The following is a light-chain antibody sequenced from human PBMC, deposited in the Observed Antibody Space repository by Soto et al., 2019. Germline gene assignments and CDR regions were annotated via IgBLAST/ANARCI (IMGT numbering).Light chain of an antibody. CDR3: QQYNSYSPP. V-gene: IGKV1-5*03. J-gene: IGKJ1*01. Sequence: DIQMTQSPSTLSGSVGDRVTITCRASQTISSWLAWYQQKPGKAPKLLIYKASTLKSGVPSRFSGSGSGTEFTLTISSLQPDDFATYYCQQYNSYSPPFGQGTKVDIK. CDR2: KAS. CDR1: QTISSW.